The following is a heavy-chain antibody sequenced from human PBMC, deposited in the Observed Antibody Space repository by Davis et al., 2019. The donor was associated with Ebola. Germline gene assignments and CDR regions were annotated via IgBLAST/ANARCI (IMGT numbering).Heavy chain of an antibody. CDR2: IYYSGST. J-gene: IGHJ6*02. V-gene: IGHV4-39*07. Sequence: PSETLSLTCTVPGGSISSSSYYWGWIRQPPGKGLEWIGSIYYSGSTYYNPSLKSRVTISVDTSKNQFSLKLSSVTAADTAVYYCARRHYYGRYYYGMDVWGQGTTVTVSS. CDR3: ARRHYYGRYYYGMDV. CDR1: GGSISSSSYY. D-gene: IGHD3-10*01.